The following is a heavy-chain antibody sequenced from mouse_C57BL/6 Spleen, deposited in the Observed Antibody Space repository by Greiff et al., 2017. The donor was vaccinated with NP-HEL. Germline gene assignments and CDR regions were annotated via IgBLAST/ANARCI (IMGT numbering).Heavy chain of an antibody. D-gene: IGHD4-1*01. CDR2: IDPNSGGT. V-gene: IGHV1-72*01. J-gene: IGHJ2*01. Sequence: QVQLQQPGAELVKPGASVKLSCKASGYTFTSYWLHWVKQRPGRGLEWIGRIDPNSGGTKYNEKFKSKATLTVDKPSSTAYMQLSSLTSEDSAVYYCERYRELGPYYFDYWGQGTTLTVSS. CDR1: GYTFTSYW. CDR3: ERYRELGPYYFDY.